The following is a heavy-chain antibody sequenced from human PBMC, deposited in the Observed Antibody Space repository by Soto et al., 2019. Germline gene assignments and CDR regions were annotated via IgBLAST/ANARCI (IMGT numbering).Heavy chain of an antibody. V-gene: IGHV3-73*01. CDR2: IRSKANSYET. J-gene: IGHJ3*02. CDR3: TRHGRWNMVRGGGGAFDI. D-gene: IGHD3-10*01. Sequence: GGSLRLSCAASGFTFSGSAMHWVRQASGKGLEWVGRIRSKANSYETAYAASVKGRFTISRDDSKNTAYLQMNSLKTEDAAVYDCTRHGRWNMVRGGGGAFDIWGQGTMVTVSS. CDR1: GFTFSGSA.